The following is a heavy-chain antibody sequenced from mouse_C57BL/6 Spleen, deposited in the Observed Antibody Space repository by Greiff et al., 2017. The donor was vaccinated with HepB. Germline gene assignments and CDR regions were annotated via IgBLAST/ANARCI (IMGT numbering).Heavy chain of an antibody. D-gene: IGHD2-4*01. J-gene: IGHJ1*03. CDR1: GFTFSSYA. CDR3: ARFYDYDGDWYFDV. CDR2: ISDGGSYT. V-gene: IGHV5-4*03. Sequence: EVKLMESGGGLVKPGGSLKLSCAASGFTFSSYAMSWVRQTPEKRLEWVATISDGGSYTYYPDNVKGRFTISRDNAKNNLYLQMSHLKSEDTAMYYCARFYDYDGDWYFDVWGTGTTVTVSS.